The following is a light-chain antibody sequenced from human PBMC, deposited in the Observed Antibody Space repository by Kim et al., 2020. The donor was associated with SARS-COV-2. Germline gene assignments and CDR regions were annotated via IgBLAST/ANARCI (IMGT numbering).Light chain of an antibody. CDR1: KWGNKS. V-gene: IGLV3-1*01. CDR3: QAWDSSTV. Sequence: VSVSPGQTASITCSGDKWGNKSACWYQQKAGQPLVLVIYEDTKRPSGIPERFSGSNSGNTATLTIRGTQTMDEADYYCQAWDSSTVFGAGTKVTVL. CDR2: EDT. J-gene: IGLJ1*01.